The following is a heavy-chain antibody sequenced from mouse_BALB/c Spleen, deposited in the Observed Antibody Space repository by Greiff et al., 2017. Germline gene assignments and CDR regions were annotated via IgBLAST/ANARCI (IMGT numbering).Heavy chain of an antibody. CDR2: ISDGGSYT. J-gene: IGHJ4*01. D-gene: IGHD4-1*01. CDR1: GFTFSDYY. CDR3: ARELGRGAMDY. V-gene: IGHV5-4*02. Sequence: EVQVVESGGGLVKPGGSLKLSCAASGFTFSDYYMYWVRQTPEKRLEWVATISDGGSYTYYPDSVKGRFTISRDNAKNNLYLQMSSLKSEDTAMYYCARELGRGAMDYWGQGTSVTVSS.